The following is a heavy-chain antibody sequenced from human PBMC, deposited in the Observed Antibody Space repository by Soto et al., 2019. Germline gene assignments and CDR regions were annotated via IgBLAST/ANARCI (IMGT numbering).Heavy chain of an antibody. V-gene: IGHV1-69*12. J-gene: IGHJ2*01. CDR3: ARGTSSGWYWYFDL. CDR1: GGTFSSYA. Sequence: QVQLVQSGAEVKKPGSSVKVSCKASGGTFSSYAISWVRQAPGQGLEWMGGIIPIFGTANYAQNFQGRVTLTADESTSSAYMELSSLRSEDTAVYYCARGTSSGWYWYFDLWGRGTLVTVSS. D-gene: IGHD6-19*01. CDR2: IIPIFGTA.